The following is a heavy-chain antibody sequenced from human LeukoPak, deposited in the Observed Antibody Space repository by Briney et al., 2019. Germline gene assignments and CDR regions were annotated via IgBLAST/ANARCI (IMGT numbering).Heavy chain of an antibody. D-gene: IGHD3-10*01. CDR2: IIPIFGTA. V-gene: IGHV1-69*13. CDR1: GGTFSSYA. CDR3: ARELMVRGVSGRFDP. Sequence: SVKVSCKASGGTFSSYAISWVRQAPGQGLEWMGGIIPIFGTANYAQKFQGRVTITADESTSTAYMELSSLRSEDTAVYYCARELMVRGVSGRFDPWGQGTLVTVSS. J-gene: IGHJ5*02.